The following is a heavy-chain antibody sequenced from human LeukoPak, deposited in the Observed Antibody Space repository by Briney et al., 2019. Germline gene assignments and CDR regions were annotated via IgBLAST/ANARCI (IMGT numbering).Heavy chain of an antibody. CDR3: AKDLGSGGSCY. D-gene: IGHD2-15*01. V-gene: IGHV3-23*01. J-gene: IGHJ4*02. Sequence: PSETLSLTCTVSGGSISSSSYYWGWIRQPPGKGLEWVSAISGSGGSTYYADSVKGRFTISRDNSKNTLYLQMNSLRAEDTAVYYCAKDLGSGGSCYWGQGTLVTVSS. CDR2: ISGSGGST. CDR1: GGSISSSSYY.